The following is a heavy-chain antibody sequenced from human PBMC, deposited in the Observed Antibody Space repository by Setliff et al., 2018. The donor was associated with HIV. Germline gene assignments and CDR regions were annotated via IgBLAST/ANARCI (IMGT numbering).Heavy chain of an antibody. Sequence: PGGSLRLSCAGSGFTFSSYWMHWVRQAPGKGLVWVSHINTDGGYTTYVDSVKGRFTISRDNSKNTLYLQMNSLRAEDTAVYYCAKAARDYYDSSGYYIGIDYWGRGTLVTVSS. CDR2: INTDGGYT. D-gene: IGHD3-22*01. V-gene: IGHV3-74*01. J-gene: IGHJ4*02. CDR3: AKAARDYYDSSGYYIGIDY. CDR1: GFTFSSYW.